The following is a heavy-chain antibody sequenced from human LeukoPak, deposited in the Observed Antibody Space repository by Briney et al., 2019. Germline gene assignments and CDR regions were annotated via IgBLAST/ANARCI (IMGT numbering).Heavy chain of an antibody. D-gene: IGHD6-13*01. CDR1: GGSISSYY. J-gene: IGHJ6*02. CDR2: IYHSGST. Sequence: PSETLSLTCTVSGGSISSYYWSWIRQPPGKGLEWIGYIYHSGSTYYNPSLKSRVTISVDRSKNQFSLKLSSVTAADTAVYYCARGPLVYYYYGMDVWGQGTTVTVSS. CDR3: ARGPLVYYYYGMDV. V-gene: IGHV4-59*12.